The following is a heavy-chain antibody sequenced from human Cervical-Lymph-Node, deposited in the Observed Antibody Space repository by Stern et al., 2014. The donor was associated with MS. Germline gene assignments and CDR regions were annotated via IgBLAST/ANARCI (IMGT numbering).Heavy chain of an antibody. CDR2: ISYDGNHK. D-gene: IGHD2-8*01. V-gene: IGHV3-30*03. J-gene: IGHJ4*02. Sequence: VQLVESGGAVVQPGRSLRLSCAASGFTFSSYGMHWVRQDPGKGLEWVTVISYDGNHKYYAASVKGRFTISRYNSKNTLHLQMNSVTPDDTAIYYCARDYEDTSMLFDHWGQGTLVTVSS. CDR1: GFTFSSYG. CDR3: ARDYEDTSMLFDH.